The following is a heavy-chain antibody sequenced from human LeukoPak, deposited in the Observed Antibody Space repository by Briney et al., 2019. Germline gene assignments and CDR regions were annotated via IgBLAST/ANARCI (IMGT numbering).Heavy chain of an antibody. CDR1: GGSFSGYY. V-gene: IGHV4-34*01. D-gene: IGHD5-12*01. CDR2: INHSGST. Sequence: SETLSLTCAVYGGSFSGYYWSRIRQPPGKGLEWIGEINHSGSTNYNPSLKSRVTISVDTSKNQFSLKLSSVTAADTAVYYCARRRLAATTIDYWGQGTLVTVSS. J-gene: IGHJ4*02. CDR3: ARRRLAATTIDY.